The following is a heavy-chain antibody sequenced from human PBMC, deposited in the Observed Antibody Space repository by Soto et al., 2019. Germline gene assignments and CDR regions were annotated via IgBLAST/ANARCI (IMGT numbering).Heavy chain of an antibody. Sequence: GGSLRLSCSASVFTFSSYVMSWCRQAPGKGLEWVSAISGSGGNTYYADSVKGRFTISRDNSKNTLFLQMNSLRAEDTALYFCAKEMGDYYDSSGSWFDPWGQGTLVTVSS. CDR3: AKEMGDYYDSSGSWFDP. D-gene: IGHD3-22*01. CDR2: ISGSGGNT. CDR1: VFTFSSYV. V-gene: IGHV3-23*01. J-gene: IGHJ5*02.